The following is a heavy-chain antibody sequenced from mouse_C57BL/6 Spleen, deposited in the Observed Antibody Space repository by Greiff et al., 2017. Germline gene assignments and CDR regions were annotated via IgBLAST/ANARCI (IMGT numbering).Heavy chain of an antibody. J-gene: IGHJ2*01. V-gene: IGHV1-64*01. D-gene: IGHD2-3*01. CDR1: GYTFTSYW. CDR2: IHPNSGST. Sequence: QVQLQQSGAELVKPGASVKLSCKASGYTFTSYWMHWVKQRPGQGLEWIGMIHPNSGSTNYNEKFKSKATLTVDKSSSTAYMQLSSLTSEDAAVYYCARGDDGPLYIDYWGQGTTLTVSS. CDR3: ARGDDGPLYIDY.